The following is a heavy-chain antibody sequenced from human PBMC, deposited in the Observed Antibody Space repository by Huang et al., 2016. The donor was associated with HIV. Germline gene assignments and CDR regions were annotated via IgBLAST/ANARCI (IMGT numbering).Heavy chain of an antibody. D-gene: IGHD3-9*01. V-gene: IGHV1-24*01. CDR1: EYTLTELS. J-gene: IGHJ4*02. CDR3: ATGFDVFFDF. Sequence: QVQLVQSRAEVKKPGASVKVSCKVSEYTLTELSIHWVRQPPGKGLEWMGVFESESGETIYAQKFQGRVTMTEDTSTETAFMELSGLRPEDTAVYYCATGFDVFFDFWGQGTLVTVSS. CDR2: FESESGET.